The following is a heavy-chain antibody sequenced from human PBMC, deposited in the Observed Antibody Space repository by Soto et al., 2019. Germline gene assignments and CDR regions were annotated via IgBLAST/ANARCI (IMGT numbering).Heavy chain of an antibody. CDR1: GYTFTNYY. CDR2: ISPSDGGT. Sequence: QVQLVQSGAEVTKPGASVKISCKASGYTFTNYYMHWVRQAPGQGPEWMGIISPSDGGTSNAQKFQGRLTMTADTSTSTFYMKLSSLPSEDTAVYYCARGRLFSSSSRGLGYYGMDDWGHGTTVTVSS. J-gene: IGHJ6*02. V-gene: IGHV1-46*01. CDR3: ARGRLFSSSSRGLGYYGMDD. D-gene: IGHD6-6*01.